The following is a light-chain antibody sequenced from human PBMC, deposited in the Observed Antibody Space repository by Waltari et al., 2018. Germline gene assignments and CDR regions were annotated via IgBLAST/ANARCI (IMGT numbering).Light chain of an antibody. V-gene: IGKV1-9*01. CDR1: QGISSY. Sequence: DIPLTQSPSFLSASLGDRVTITCRASQGISSYLAWYQQKPGKAPKLLIYAASTLQSGVPSRFSGSGSGTEFTLTISSLQPEDFATFYCQQLNSYSYTFGQGTKLEIK. CDR3: QQLNSYSYT. CDR2: AAS. J-gene: IGKJ2*01.